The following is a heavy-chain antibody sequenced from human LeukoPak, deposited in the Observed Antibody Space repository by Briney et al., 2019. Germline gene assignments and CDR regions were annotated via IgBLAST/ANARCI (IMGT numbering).Heavy chain of an antibody. J-gene: IGHJ4*02. V-gene: IGHV4-39*07. D-gene: IGHD3-16*01. Sequence: SESLSLTCTVSGDSISSSSYYWGWIRQPPGKGLEWIGSIYYSGTTYYNPSLNSRVTISEDTSKNQFSLKLSSVTAADTAVYYCARAGGFFSPFGYWGQGTLVTVSS. CDR3: ARAGGFFSPFGY. CDR1: GDSISSSSYY. CDR2: IYYSGTT.